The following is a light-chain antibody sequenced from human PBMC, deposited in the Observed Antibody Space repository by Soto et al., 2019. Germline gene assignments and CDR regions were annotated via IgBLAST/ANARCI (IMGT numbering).Light chain of an antibody. Sequence: EIVLTQSPGPLSLSPGERATLSCRASQSVSSNYLAWYRRKPGQAPRLLIYGASNRATDIPGRFSGSGSGKDFTMTITRLEPEDFAVYYCQQYGSSPPTFGPGTRVEIK. CDR3: QQYGSSPPT. J-gene: IGKJ1*01. CDR2: GAS. V-gene: IGKV3-20*01. CDR1: QSVSSNY.